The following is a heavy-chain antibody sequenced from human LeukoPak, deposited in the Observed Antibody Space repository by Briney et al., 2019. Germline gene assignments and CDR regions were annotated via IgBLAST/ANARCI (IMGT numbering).Heavy chain of an antibody. CDR2: IYYSGST. D-gene: IGHD4-23*01. Sequence: SQTLSLTCTVSGGSISSGGYYWGWIRQHPGKGLEWIGYIYYSGSTYYNPSLKSRVTISVDTSKNQFSLKLSSVTAADTAVYYCAREVVGGNVFDYWGQGTLVTVSS. CDR3: AREVVGGNVFDY. CDR1: GGSISSGGYY. V-gene: IGHV4-31*03. J-gene: IGHJ4*02.